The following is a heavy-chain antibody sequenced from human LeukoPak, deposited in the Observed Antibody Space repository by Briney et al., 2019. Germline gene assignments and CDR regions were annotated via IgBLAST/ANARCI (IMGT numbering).Heavy chain of an antibody. D-gene: IGHD1-26*01. Sequence: GGSLRLSCAASGFTFSSYNMNWVRQAPGKGLEWVSSITSSISYIYYADSVKGRFTISSDNAKNSLYLQMDSLRVEDTAEYYCARDPYSGNYGAYYYYYMDVWGKGTTVTVSS. CDR2: ITSSISYI. CDR3: ARDPYSGNYGAYYYYYMDV. CDR1: GFTFSSYN. V-gene: IGHV3-21*06. J-gene: IGHJ6*03.